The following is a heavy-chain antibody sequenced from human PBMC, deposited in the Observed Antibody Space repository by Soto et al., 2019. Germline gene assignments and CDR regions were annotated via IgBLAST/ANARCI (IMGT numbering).Heavy chain of an antibody. CDR2: IYPGDSDT. D-gene: IGHD2-2*01. V-gene: IGHV5-51*01. CDR1: GYAFTSYW. Sequence: GESLKISCTGSGYAFTSYWIAWVRQMPGKGLEWMGIIYPGDSDTRYSPSFQGQVTISADKSITTAYLQWSSLKASDTAMYYCARGYCTTTICDPWFDPWGPGTLVTVSS. CDR3: ARGYCTTTICDPWFDP. J-gene: IGHJ5*02.